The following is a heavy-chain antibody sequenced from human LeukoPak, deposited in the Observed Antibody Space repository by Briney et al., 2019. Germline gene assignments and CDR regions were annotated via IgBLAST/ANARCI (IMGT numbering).Heavy chain of an antibody. V-gene: IGHV4-39*01. CDR2: VYYSGST. CDR1: GGSITSTSSY. CDR3: ARNESVVVAGRPKYNWFDP. J-gene: IGHJ5*02. D-gene: IGHD2-15*01. Sequence: SETLSLTCTVSGGSITSTSSYWGWIRQPPGKGLEWLGSVYYSGSTSYSPSLKSRVTISVDTSRNQFSLKLSSVTAADTAVYFCARNESVVVAGRPKYNWFDPWGQGTLVTVSS.